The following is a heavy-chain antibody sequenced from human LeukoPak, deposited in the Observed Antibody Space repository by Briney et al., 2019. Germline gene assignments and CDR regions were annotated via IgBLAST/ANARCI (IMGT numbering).Heavy chain of an antibody. Sequence: ASVKVSCKASGYTFTGYYMQWVRQAPGQGLEWMGWINPNSGGTNYAQKFQGRVTMTRDTSISTAHMELSRLRSDDTAVYFCARDHCVSSGCYEDYYYGMDVWGRGTTVTVSS. J-gene: IGHJ6*02. D-gene: IGHD6-25*01. CDR1: GYTFTGYY. V-gene: IGHV1-2*02. CDR3: ARDHCVSSGCYEDYYYGMDV. CDR2: INPNSGGT.